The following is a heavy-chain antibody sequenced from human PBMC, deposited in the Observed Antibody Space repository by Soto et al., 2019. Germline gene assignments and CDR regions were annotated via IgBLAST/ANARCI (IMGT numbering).Heavy chain of an antibody. CDR2: INAGNGNT. D-gene: IGHD2-15*01. CDR1: GYTFTSYA. J-gene: IGHJ4*02. CDR3: ARDLGGGPDY. Sequence: QVQLVQSGAEVKKPGASVKVSCKASGYTFTSYAIHWVRQAPGQRLERMGWINAGNGNTKYSQKFQDRGTISRDTSASTAYMGLSSLRSEDTAVYYCARDLGGGPDYWGQGTLVTVSS. V-gene: IGHV1-3*01.